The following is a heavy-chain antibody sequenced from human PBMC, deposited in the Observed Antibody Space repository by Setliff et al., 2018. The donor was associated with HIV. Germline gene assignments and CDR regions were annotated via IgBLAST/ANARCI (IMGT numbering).Heavy chain of an antibody. CDR1: GHSISSGYF. CDR3: TRDLWGDDYYYNNMDV. V-gene: IGHV4-38-2*02. J-gene: IGHJ6*03. D-gene: IGHD2-21*02. Sequence: SETLSLTCAVSGHSISSGYFCGWIRQTPGKGLEWIGNIYQSGNAYYNPSLKSRVTISVDTSRNRFSLKLSSVTAADTAVYYCTRDLWGDDYYYNNMDVWGKGTTVTVSS. CDR2: IYQSGNA.